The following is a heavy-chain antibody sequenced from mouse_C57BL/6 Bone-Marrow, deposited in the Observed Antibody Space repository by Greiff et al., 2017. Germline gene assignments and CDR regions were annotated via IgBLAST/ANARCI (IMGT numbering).Heavy chain of an antibody. V-gene: IGHV14-4*01. CDR2: IDPEIGDT. Sequence: EVQLQQSGAELVRPGASVELSCTASGFNIQDDYIHWVKQRPEQGLEWIGWIDPEIGDTEYASKFQGKATITSDTSSNTAYLQLSSLTSEDTAVYYCTSFDGNYIDFWGQGTPLTVAS. CDR3: TSFDGNYIDF. J-gene: IGHJ2*01. CDR1: GFNIQDDY. D-gene: IGHD2-3*01.